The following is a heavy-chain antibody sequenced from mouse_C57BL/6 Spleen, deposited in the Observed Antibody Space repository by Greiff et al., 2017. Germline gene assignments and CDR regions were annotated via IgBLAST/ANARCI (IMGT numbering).Heavy chain of an antibody. D-gene: IGHD1-1*01. V-gene: IGHV1-54*01. CDR2: INPGSGGT. CDR1: GYAFTNYL. Sequence: VQLQQSGAELVRPGTSVKVSCKASGYAFTNYLIEWVKQRPGQGLEWIGVINPGSGGTNYNEKFKGKATLTADKSSRTAYMQLSSLTSEDSAVYFCARGGYYGSSSYWYFDVWGTGTTVTVSS. J-gene: IGHJ1*03. CDR3: ARGGYYGSSSYWYFDV.